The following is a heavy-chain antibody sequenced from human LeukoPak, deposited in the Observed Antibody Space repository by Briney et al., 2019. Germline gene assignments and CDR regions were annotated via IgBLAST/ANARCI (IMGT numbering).Heavy chain of an antibody. CDR2: INPNSGGT. CDR1: GYTFTGYY. V-gene: IGHV1-2*02. Sequence: GASVKVSCKASGYTFTGYYMHWVRQAPGQGLEWMGWINPNSGGTNYAQKFQGRVTMTRDTSISTANMALCRLRSDETAVYSGARDLAYSNPPFYYYYMDVGGKGTTVTVSS. CDR3: ARDLAYSNPPFYYYYMDV. J-gene: IGHJ6*03. D-gene: IGHD4-11*01.